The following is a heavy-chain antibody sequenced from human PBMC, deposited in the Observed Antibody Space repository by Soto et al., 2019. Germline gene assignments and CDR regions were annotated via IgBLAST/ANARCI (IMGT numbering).Heavy chain of an antibody. Sequence: GGSLRLSCAASGFTVSSNYKSWARQAPGKGLEWVSVIYSGGSTYYADSVKGRFTISRDNSKNTLYLQMNSLRAEDTAVYYCARGNHYDFWSGYYPYYYYYMDVWGKGTTVTVSS. V-gene: IGHV3-66*01. CDR1: GFTVSSNY. CDR3: ARGNHYDFWSGYYPYYYYYMDV. CDR2: IYSGGST. D-gene: IGHD3-3*01. J-gene: IGHJ6*03.